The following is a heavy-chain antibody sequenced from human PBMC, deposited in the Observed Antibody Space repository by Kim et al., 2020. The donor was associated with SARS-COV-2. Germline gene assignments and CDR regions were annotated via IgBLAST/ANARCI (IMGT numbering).Heavy chain of an antibody. CDR2: INSDGSST. D-gene: IGHD5-18*01. V-gene: IGHV3-74*01. J-gene: IGHJ4*02. Sequence: GGSLRLSCAASGFTFSSYWMHWVRQAPGKGLVWVSHINSDGSSTSYADSVKGRFTISRDNAKNTLYLQMNSLRAEDTAVYYCASPGGLRDDTAMVTGDYWGQGTLVTVSS. CDR3: ASPGGLRDDTAMVTGDY. CDR1: GFTFSSYW.